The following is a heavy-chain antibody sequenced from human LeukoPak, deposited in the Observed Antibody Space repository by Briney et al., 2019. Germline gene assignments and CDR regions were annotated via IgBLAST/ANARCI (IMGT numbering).Heavy chain of an antibody. CDR1: GFTFSDYY. D-gene: IGHD3-3*01. CDR2: ISGSGGST. CDR3: AKVGARLRFLEWLSASWFDP. V-gene: IGHV3-23*01. Sequence: GGSLRLSCAASGFTFSDYYMSWIRQAPGKGLEWVSAISGSGGSTYYADSVKGRFTISRDNSKNTLYLQMNSLRAEDTAVYYCAKVGARLRFLEWLSASWFDPWGQGTLVTVSS. J-gene: IGHJ5*02.